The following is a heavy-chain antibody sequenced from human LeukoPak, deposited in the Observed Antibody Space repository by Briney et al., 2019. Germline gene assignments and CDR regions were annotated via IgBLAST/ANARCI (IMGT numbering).Heavy chain of an antibody. V-gene: IGHV3-53*04. Sequence: GGSLRLSCAASGFTFSSYSMSWVRQAPGKGLEWVSVIYSGGSTYYADSVKGRFTISRHNSKNTLYLQMNSLRAEDTAVYYCARAPEWLIFDYWGQGTLVTVSS. J-gene: IGHJ4*02. CDR3: ARAPEWLIFDY. CDR1: GFTFSSYS. D-gene: IGHD6-19*01. CDR2: IYSGGST.